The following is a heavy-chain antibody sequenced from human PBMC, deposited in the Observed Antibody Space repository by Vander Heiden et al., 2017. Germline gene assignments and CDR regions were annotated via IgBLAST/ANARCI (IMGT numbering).Heavy chain of an antibody. CDR2: IYSGGST. Sequence: EVQLVESGGGLIQPGGSLRLSCAASGFTVSSNYMSWVRQAPGKGLEWVSVIYSGGSTYYADSVKGRFTISRDNSKNTLYLQMNSLRAEDTAVYYCARAEEYCGGDCYSGYFQHWGQGTLVTVSS. J-gene: IGHJ1*01. CDR3: ARAEEYCGGDCYSGYFQH. V-gene: IGHV3-53*01. D-gene: IGHD2-21*02. CDR1: GFTVSSNY.